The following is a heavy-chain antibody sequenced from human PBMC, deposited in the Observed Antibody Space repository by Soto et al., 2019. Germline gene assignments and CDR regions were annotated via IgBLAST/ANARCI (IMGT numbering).Heavy chain of an antibody. Sequence: QLQLQESGPGLVKPSETLSLTCTVSGGSISSSSYYWGWIRQPPGKGLEWIGSIYYSGSTYYNPSLKSRVTISVDTSTNQFSRKLSSVTAADTAVYYCASPKIAFYNWFDPWGQGTLVTVSS. CDR3: ASPKIAFYNWFDP. CDR1: GGSISSSSYY. V-gene: IGHV4-39*01. CDR2: IYYSGST. J-gene: IGHJ5*02. D-gene: IGHD3-3*02.